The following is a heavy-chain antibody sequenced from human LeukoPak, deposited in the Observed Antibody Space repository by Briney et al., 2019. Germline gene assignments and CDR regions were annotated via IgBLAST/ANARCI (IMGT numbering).Heavy chain of an antibody. Sequence: PSETLSLTCTVSGGSISSSSYYWGWIRQPPGKGLEWIGSIYYSGSTYYNPSLKSRVTISVDTSKNQFSLKLSSVTAADTAVYYCARDPALGRDWGQGALVTVSS. CDR3: ARDPALGRD. D-gene: IGHD7-27*01. CDR1: GGSISSSSYY. V-gene: IGHV4-39*07. CDR2: IYYSGST. J-gene: IGHJ4*02.